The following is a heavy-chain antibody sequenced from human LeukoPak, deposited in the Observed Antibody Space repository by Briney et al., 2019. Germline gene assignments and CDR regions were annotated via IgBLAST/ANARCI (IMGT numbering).Heavy chain of an antibody. Sequence: PGGSLRLSCAASRFTFDDYAMHWVRQAPGKGLEWVSGISWNSGSIGYADSVKGRFTISRDNAKNSLYLQMNSLRAEDTALYYCAKGGSDLYDSPLNWFDPWGQGTLVTVSS. CDR1: RFTFDDYA. CDR3: AKGGSDLYDSPLNWFDP. J-gene: IGHJ5*02. D-gene: IGHD3-22*01. CDR2: ISWNSGSI. V-gene: IGHV3-9*01.